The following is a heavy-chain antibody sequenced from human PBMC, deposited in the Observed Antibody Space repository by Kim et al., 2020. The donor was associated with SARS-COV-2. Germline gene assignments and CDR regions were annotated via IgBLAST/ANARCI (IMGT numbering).Heavy chain of an antibody. Sequence: GGSLRLYCAASGFTFDEYAIHWVRQAPGKGLEWVSGISWNSAKLGYAESVKGRFTISRDNAKNSLYLQMNSLRPEDTALYYCAKDLISRGTTFHPYFDFWGQGTLVTVSS. J-gene: IGHJ4*02. CDR2: ISWNSAKL. V-gene: IGHV3-9*01. D-gene: IGHD4-4*01. CDR3: AKDLISRGTTFHPYFDF. CDR1: GFTFDEYA.